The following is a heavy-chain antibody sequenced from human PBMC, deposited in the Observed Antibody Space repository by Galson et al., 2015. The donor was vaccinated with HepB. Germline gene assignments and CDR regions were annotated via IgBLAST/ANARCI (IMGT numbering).Heavy chain of an antibody. J-gene: IGHJ6*02. CDR3: ARRISLVRGIITRPDYYYGMDV. CDR2: INPDGSEK. D-gene: IGHD3-10*01. CDR1: ELTFSNYW. V-gene: IGHV3-7*03. Sequence: SLRLSCAASELTFSNYWMNWVRQAPGKGLEWVANINPDGSEKSYVASLKGRFTISRDNSKNSVYLQMDSLRAEDTAIYYCARRISLVRGIITRPDYYYGMDVWGQGTPVTVAS.